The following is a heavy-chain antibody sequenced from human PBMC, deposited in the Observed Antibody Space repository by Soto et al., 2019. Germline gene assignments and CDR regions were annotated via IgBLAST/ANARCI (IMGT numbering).Heavy chain of an antibody. Sequence: SETLSLTCGLSGGTVASSHWWSWVRQSPGRGLEWIGNVYHTGDTNFNPSLQSRVTFSVDKSNNQFSLRLTSVTAAATAVYFCAREIVTAGGNNCFDPWGPGTLVTVSS. D-gene: IGHD2-21*02. J-gene: IGHJ5*02. CDR3: AREIVTAGGNNCFDP. CDR1: GGTVASSHW. V-gene: IGHV4-4*02. CDR2: VYHTGDT.